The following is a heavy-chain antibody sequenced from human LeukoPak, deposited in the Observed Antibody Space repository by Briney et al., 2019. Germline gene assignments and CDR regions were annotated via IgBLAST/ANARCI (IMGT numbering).Heavy chain of an antibody. CDR2: FDPEDGGT. CDR3: ATQLHSSGYQADFDY. CDR1: GYTLTELS. J-gene: IGHJ4*02. D-gene: IGHD3-22*01. Sequence: ASVKVSCKVSGYTLTELSMHWVRQAPGKGLEWMGGFDPEDGGTIYAQKFQGRVTMTEDTSTDTAYMELSSLRSEDTAVYYCATQLHSSGYQADFDYWGQGTLVTVSS. V-gene: IGHV1-24*01.